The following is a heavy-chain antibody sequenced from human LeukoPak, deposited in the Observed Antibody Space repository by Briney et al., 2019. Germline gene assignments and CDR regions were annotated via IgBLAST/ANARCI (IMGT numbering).Heavy chain of an antibody. Sequence: PSETLSLTCTVSGGSISSGGYYWRWLRQHPGTGLEWIGYIHNSGSTYYNPSLKSPASISVDTSKSHFSLRLSSVTAADTAVYYCARGEYYGSGSYYPGVYWGQGTLVTVSS. CDR1: GGSISSGGYY. V-gene: IGHV4-31*01. J-gene: IGHJ4*02. CDR2: IHNSGST. D-gene: IGHD3-10*01. CDR3: ARGEYYGSGSYYPGVY.